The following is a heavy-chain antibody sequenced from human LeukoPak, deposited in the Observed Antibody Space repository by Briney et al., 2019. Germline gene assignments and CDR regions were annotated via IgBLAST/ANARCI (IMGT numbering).Heavy chain of an antibody. Sequence: SQTLSLTSAISGDSVSSNSAAWTWIRQSPSRGLQWLGRTYYRSKWYNDYAVSVKSRITINPDTSKNQFSLQLNSVTPEDTAVYFCARELIHRGGSYPDYWGQGSLVTVSS. V-gene: IGHV6-1*01. CDR2: TYYRSKWYN. J-gene: IGHJ4*02. CDR3: ARELIHRGGSYPDY. D-gene: IGHD1-26*01. CDR1: GDSVSSNSAA.